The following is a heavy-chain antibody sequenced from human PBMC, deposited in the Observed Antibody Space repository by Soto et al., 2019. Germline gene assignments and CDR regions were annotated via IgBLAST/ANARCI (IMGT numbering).Heavy chain of an antibody. D-gene: IGHD3-3*01. J-gene: IGHJ5*02. Sequence: GGSLRLSCAASGFTFSSHWMHWVRQAAGKGPVWVSRIKGDGNSVAYADSVKGRFIISRDNARNTLYLQMNSLRAEDTAVYYCAREIIQVNCAIRWLDPWGQGNLVPVSP. V-gene: IGHV3-74*01. CDR1: GFTFSSHW. CDR2: IKGDGNSV. CDR3: AREIIQVNCAIRWLDP.